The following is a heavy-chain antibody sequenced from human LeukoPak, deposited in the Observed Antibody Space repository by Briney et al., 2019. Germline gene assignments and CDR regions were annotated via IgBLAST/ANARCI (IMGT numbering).Heavy chain of an antibody. Sequence: ASVKVSCKASGYSFTNYGITWVRQAPGQGLEWMGWITPYSGYTKYAQKFQGRITMTAETLTRTSYMELRSLRSDDTAVYYCAREGNWRGAQNLDYWGQGILVTVSS. J-gene: IGHJ4*02. D-gene: IGHD1-20*01. CDR2: ITPYSGYT. V-gene: IGHV1-18*01. CDR3: AREGNWRGAQNLDY. CDR1: GYSFTNYG.